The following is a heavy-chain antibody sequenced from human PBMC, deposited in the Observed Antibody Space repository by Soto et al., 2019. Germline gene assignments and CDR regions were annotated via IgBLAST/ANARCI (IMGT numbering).Heavy chain of an antibody. D-gene: IGHD1-20*01. CDR2: INPNSGGT. V-gene: IGHV1-2*02. J-gene: IGHJ5*02. CDR1: GYTFTGYY. Sequence: RASVKVSCKASGYTFTGYYMHWVRQAPGQGLEWMGWINPNSGGTNYAQKFQGRVTMTRDTSISTAYMELSRLRSDDTAVYYCAEGEITARDWFDTWGQGTLVTVSS. CDR3: AEGEITARDWFDT.